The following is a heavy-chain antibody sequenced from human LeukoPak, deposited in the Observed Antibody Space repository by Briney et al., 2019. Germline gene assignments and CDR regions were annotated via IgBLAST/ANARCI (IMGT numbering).Heavy chain of an antibody. CDR3: ARVVAGSVYNSGMDV. CDR2: ILNDGSNK. Sequence: GGPLRLFCAACVFTFSTCDMQCVREARGKALQWVAVILNDGSNKYFSDSVKGRFIISRDNSKNTLYLQMNSLTAEDTAVYYCARVVAGSVYNSGMDVWGQGTTVTVSS. V-gene: IGHV3-30*01. J-gene: IGHJ6*02. CDR1: VFTFSTCD. D-gene: IGHD3-10*01.